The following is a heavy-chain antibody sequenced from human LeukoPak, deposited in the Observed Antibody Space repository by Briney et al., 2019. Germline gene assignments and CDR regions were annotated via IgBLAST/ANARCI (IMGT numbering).Heavy chain of an antibody. CDR2: IYYSGST. Sequence: SETLSLTCTVSGGSISSSSYYWGWIRQPPGKGLEWIGSIYYSGSTYYNPSLKSRVTISVDTSKNQFSLKLSSVTAADTAVYYCARGPPSGSYGRGAFDIWGQGTMVTVSS. D-gene: IGHD1-26*01. V-gene: IGHV4-39*07. J-gene: IGHJ3*02. CDR3: ARGPPSGSYGRGAFDI. CDR1: GGSISSSSYY.